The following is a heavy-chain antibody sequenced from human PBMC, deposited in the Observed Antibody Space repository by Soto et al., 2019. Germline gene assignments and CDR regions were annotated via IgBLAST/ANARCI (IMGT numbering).Heavy chain of an antibody. CDR1: GYTFTSYG. CDR3: AGEGIVATISSWYYYGMDG. J-gene: IGHJ6*01. CDR2: ISAYNGNT. Sequence: ASVKVSCKASGYTFTSYGISWVRQAPGQGLEWMGWISAYNGNTNYAQKLQGRVTMTTDTSTSTAYMELRSLRSDDTAGYYCAGEGIVATISSWYYYGMDGWGQGTRVTV. V-gene: IGHV1-18*01. D-gene: IGHD5-12*01.